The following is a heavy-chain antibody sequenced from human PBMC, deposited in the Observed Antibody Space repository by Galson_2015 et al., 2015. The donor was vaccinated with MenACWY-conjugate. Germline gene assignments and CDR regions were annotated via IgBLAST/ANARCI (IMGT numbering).Heavy chain of an antibody. CDR1: GFTFSSYS. Sequence: SLRLSCAASGFTFSSYSMNWVRQAPGKGLEWVSSISSSGSYIYYADSVKGRFTISRDNAKNSLYLQMNSLRAEDTAVYYCATNIRDGYNYGDIWGQGTMVTVSS. D-gene: IGHD5-24*01. V-gene: IGHV3-21*01. CDR3: ATNIRDGYNYGDI. J-gene: IGHJ3*02. CDR2: ISSSGSYI.